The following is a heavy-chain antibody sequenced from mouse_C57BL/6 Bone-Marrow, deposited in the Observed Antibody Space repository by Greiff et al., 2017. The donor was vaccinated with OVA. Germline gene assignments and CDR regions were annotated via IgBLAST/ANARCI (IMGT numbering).Heavy chain of an antibody. CDR3: TEEKSYYGSYYFDY. J-gene: IGHJ2*01. CDR1: GFTFSNYW. D-gene: IGHD1-1*01. V-gene: IGHV6-3*01. Sequence: EVQVVESGGGLVQPGGSMKLSCVASGFTFSNYWMNWVRQSPEKGLEWVAQIRLKSDNYATHYAESVKGRFTISRDDSKSSVYLQMNNLRAEDTGIYYCTEEKSYYGSYYFDYWGQGTTLTVSS. CDR2: IRLKSDNYAT.